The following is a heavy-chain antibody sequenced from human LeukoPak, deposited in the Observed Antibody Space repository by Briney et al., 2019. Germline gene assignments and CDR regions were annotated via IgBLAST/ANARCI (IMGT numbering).Heavy chain of an antibody. CDR1: GFTFSSYS. Sequence: GGSLRLSCAASGFTFSSYSMNWVRQAPGKGLEWVSSISSSSSYIYYADSVKGRFTISRDNAKNSLYLQMNSLRAEDTAVYYCARLRFLENPGEGYNWFDPWGQGTLVTVSS. V-gene: IGHV3-21*01. J-gene: IGHJ5*02. CDR2: ISSSSSYI. D-gene: IGHD3-3*01. CDR3: ARLRFLENPGEGYNWFDP.